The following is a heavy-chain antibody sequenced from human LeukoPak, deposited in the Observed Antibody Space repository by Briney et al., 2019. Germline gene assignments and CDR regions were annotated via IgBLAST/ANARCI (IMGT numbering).Heavy chain of an antibody. CDR3: ARGGAKNIVVVPAALGPDFDY. CDR2: INHSGST. CDR1: GGSFGGYY. J-gene: IGHJ4*02. D-gene: IGHD2-2*01. Sequence: KPSETLSLTCAVYGGSFGGYYWSWIRQPPGKGLEWIGEINHSGSTNYNPSLKSRVTISVDTSKNQFSLKLSSVTAADTAVYYCARGGAKNIVVVPAALGPDFDYWGQGTLVTVSS. V-gene: IGHV4-34*01.